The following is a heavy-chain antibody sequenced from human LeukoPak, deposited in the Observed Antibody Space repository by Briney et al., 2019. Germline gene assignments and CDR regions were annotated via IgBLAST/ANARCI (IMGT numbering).Heavy chain of an antibody. D-gene: IGHD5-24*01. CDR3: VKDRDGGNFYFDY. J-gene: IGHJ4*02. CDR2: IRSDGGAT. V-gene: IGHV3-30*02. Sequence: GGSLRLSCAPSGFMFRSFGMHWVRQAPGKGLEWVSFIRSDGGATDYAASVKGRLTVSRANSKSTLYLQMNDLRVEDTAVYYCVKDRDGGNFYFDYWGQGVLVTVSS. CDR1: GFMFRSFG.